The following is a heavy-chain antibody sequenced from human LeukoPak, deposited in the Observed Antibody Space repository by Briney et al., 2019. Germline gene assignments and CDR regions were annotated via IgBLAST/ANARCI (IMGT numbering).Heavy chain of an antibody. CDR3: ARGLNTAMVTTYYYYGMDV. D-gene: IGHD5-18*01. CDR1: GYTFTSYY. J-gene: IGHJ6*02. V-gene: IGHV1-46*01. Sequence: ASVKVSCKASGYTFTSYYMHWVRQAPGQGLEWMGIINPSGGSTSYAQKFQGRVTMTRDTSTSTVYMELSSLRSEDTAVYYCARGLNTAMVTTYYYYGMDVWGQGTLVTVSS. CDR2: INPSGGST.